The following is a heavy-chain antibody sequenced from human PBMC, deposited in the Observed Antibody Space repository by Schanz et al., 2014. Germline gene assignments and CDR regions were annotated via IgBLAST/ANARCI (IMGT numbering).Heavy chain of an antibody. V-gene: IGHV1-2*02. Sequence: QVQLLQSGAEVKKPGASVKVSCKASGYTFTGYYMHWVRQAPGQGLEWMGRINPNSGGTKYAQKFQGRVTMTRDTYISTAYMELSSLRSDDTAVYYCARELRLEYYFDYWGQGTQVTVSS. CDR3: ARELRLEYYFDY. D-gene: IGHD4-17*01. CDR2: INPNSGGT. J-gene: IGHJ4*02. CDR1: GYTFTGYY.